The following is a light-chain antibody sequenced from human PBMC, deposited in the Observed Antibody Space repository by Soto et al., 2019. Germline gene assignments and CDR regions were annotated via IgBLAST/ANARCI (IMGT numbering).Light chain of an antibody. CDR1: QGVSSN. V-gene: IGKV3-15*01. CDR3: QQYNNWPPT. Sequence: EIVLTQSPGTLSLSPGERATLSCRASQGVSSNLAWYQQKPGQAPRLLIYGASTRATGIPARFSGSGSGTEFTLTISSLQSEDFAVYYCQQYNNWPPTFGGGTKVDIK. J-gene: IGKJ4*01. CDR2: GAS.